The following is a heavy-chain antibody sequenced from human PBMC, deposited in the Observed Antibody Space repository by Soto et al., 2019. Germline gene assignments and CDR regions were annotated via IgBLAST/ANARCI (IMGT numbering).Heavy chain of an antibody. Sequence: VPLVESGGGVVQPGRSLRLSCAASDFTFSTFDMHWVRPAPGKGLAWVAVISYDGTNTYYADSVKGRFSISCDISKNPRALQLNSRRAEDTAVYYGAREGAVPSAIGHYNYGMDVWGQGTTVTVSS. V-gene: IGHV3-30-3*01. CDR2: ISYDGTNT. J-gene: IGHJ6*02. CDR1: DFTFSTFD. CDR3: AREGAVPSAIGHYNYGMDV. D-gene: IGHD2-2*02.